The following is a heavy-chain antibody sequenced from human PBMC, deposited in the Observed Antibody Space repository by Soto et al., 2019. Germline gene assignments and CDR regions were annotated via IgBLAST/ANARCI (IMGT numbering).Heavy chain of an antibody. Sequence: PGGSLRLSCAASGFTFSSYSMNWVRQAPGKGLEWVSSISSSSSYIYYADSVKGRFTISRDNAKNSLYLQMNSLRDEDTAVYYCARGSVDSSSWYSQFDYWGQGTLVTVSS. V-gene: IGHV3-21*01. CDR2: ISSSSSYI. J-gene: IGHJ4*02. CDR1: GFTFSSYS. D-gene: IGHD6-13*01. CDR3: ARGSVDSSSWYSQFDY.